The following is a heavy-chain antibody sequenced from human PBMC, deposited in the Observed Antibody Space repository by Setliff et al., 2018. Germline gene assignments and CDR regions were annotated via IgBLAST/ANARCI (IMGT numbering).Heavy chain of an antibody. CDR3: SRERFSRHCYGGSRVFYYYGLDV. CDR1: GYLFTDYY. V-gene: IGHV1-2*04. D-gene: IGHD2-15*01. CDR2: INPDSGDA. J-gene: IGHJ6*04. Sequence: GASVKVSCKSSGYLFTDYYIQWVRQAPGQGMEWMGWINPDSGDANYGPNFQGWVTMTRDTSIDPAYLALSRLTSDDTAVYYCSRERFSRHCYGGSRVFYYYGLDVWGKGTTVTVSS.